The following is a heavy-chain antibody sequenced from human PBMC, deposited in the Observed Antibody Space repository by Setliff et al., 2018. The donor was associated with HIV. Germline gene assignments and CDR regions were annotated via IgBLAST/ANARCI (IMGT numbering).Heavy chain of an antibody. CDR3: ARDSRYDSSGFPLQH. V-gene: IGHV3-7*01. CDR2: IKQDGSEK. D-gene: IGHD3-22*01. J-gene: IGHJ1*01. CDR1: GGSISSSSYY. Sequence: ETLSLTCTVSGGSISSSSYYWGWVRQAPGKGLEWVANIKQDGSEKYYVDTVKGRFTISRDNAKNSLYLQMNSLRAEDTAVYYCARDSRYDSSGFPLQHWGQGTLVTVSS.